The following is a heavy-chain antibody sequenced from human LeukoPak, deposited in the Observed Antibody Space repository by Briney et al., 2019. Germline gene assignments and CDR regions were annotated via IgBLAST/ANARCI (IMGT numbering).Heavy chain of an antibody. J-gene: IGHJ4*02. CDR1: GGSFSGYY. Sequence: SETLSLTCAVYGGSFSGYYWSWIRQPPGKGLEWIGEINHSGSTNYNPSLKSRVTISVDTSKNQFSLKLSSVTAADTAVYYCARVTSGSYGRLGYWGQGTLVTVSS. CDR3: ARVTSGSYGRLGY. V-gene: IGHV4-34*01. CDR2: INHSGST. D-gene: IGHD3-16*01.